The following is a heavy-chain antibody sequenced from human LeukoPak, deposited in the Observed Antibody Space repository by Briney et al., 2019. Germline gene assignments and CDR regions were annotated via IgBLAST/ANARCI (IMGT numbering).Heavy chain of an antibody. CDR3: ARDWRYYDSIGYYGY. Sequence: AGGSLRLSCAASGFTFSNYWISWVRQAPGKGLEWVANIKQDGSEKYYVDSVKGRFTISRDNAKNSLYLQMNSLRAEDTAVYYCARDWRYYDSIGYYGYWGQGTLVTVSS. CDR2: IKQDGSEK. CDR1: GFTFSNYW. V-gene: IGHV3-7*01. J-gene: IGHJ4*02. D-gene: IGHD3-22*01.